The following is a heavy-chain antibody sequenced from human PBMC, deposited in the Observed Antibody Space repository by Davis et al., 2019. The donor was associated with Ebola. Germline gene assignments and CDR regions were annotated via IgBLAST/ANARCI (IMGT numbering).Heavy chain of an antibody. CDR1: GGSIISSSSY. V-gene: IGHV4-39*07. CDR3: ARDRAAVADWYFDL. Sequence: MPSETLSLTCNVSGGSIISSSSYWGWIRQPPRKGLEWIGSIYYSGITYYNPSLKSRVTISVDTSKNQFSLKLSSVTAADTAVYYCARDRAAVADWYFDLWGRGTLVTVSS. J-gene: IGHJ2*01. D-gene: IGHD6-19*01. CDR2: IYYSGIT.